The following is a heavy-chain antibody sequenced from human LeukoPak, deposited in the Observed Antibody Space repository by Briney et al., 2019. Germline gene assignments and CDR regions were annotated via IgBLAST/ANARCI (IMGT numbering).Heavy chain of an antibody. Sequence: GGSLRLSCAASGFTFSTYSTNWVRQAPGKGLEWVSCISTRSTYIYYADSVKGRFTISRDNAKNSLYLQMNSLRAEDTAVYYCARARGRSINDAFDIWGQGTMVTVSS. V-gene: IGHV3-21*01. CDR3: ARARGRSINDAFDI. CDR2: ISTRSTYI. D-gene: IGHD3-16*01. J-gene: IGHJ3*02. CDR1: GFTFSTYS.